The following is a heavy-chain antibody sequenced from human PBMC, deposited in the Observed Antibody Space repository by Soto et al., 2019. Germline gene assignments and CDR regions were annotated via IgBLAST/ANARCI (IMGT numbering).Heavy chain of an antibody. CDR3: AREAGTTDAFDI. CDR2: IYYSGST. J-gene: IGHJ3*02. Sequence: SETLSLTCTVSGGSISSYYWSWIRQPPGKGLEWIGYIYYSGSTNYNPSLKSRVTISVDTSKNQFSLKLSSVTAADTAVYYCAREAGTTDAFDIWGQGTMVTVSS. CDR1: GGSISSYY. D-gene: IGHD1-7*01. V-gene: IGHV4-59*01.